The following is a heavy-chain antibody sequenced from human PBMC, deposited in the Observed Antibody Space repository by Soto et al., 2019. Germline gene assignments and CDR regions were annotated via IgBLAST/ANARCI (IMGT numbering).Heavy chain of an antibody. D-gene: IGHD3-3*01. CDR3: ARAPSTTFGVFMTPKATDG. V-gene: IGHV4-34*02. CDR2: VNHSGST. J-gene: IGHJ6*04. Sequence: QVQLQQWGAGLLKPSETLSLTCGFHGVSFGGYFWTWIRQPPGKRLEWIGEVNHSGSTNYNPSLKSRVTMSGDTSKSQFSLKLNSVTAADTAVYYCARAPSTTFGVFMTPKATDGWGRGCTVTVSS. CDR1: GVSFGGYF.